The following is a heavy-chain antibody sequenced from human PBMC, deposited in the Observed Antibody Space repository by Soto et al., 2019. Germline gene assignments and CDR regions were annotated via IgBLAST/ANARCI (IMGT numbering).Heavy chain of an antibody. CDR3: ARAGIVVVTAPRTYYYGMDV. CDR2: INPNSGGT. CDR1: GYTFTGYY. V-gene: IGHV1-2*02. D-gene: IGHD2-21*02. Sequence: QVQLVQSGAEVKKPGASVKVSCKASGYTFTGYYMHWVRQAPGQGLEWMGWINPNSGGTNYAQKFQGRVTMTRDTSISTAYMELSRLRSDDTAVYYCARAGIVVVTAPRTYYYGMDVWGQGTTVTVSS. J-gene: IGHJ6*02.